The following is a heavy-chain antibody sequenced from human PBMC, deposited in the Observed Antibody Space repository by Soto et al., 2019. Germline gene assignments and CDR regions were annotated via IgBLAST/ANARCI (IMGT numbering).Heavy chain of an antibody. CDR3: ARVGDYGSGSYYNLPYYYGMDV. D-gene: IGHD3-10*01. J-gene: IGHJ6*02. CDR2: ISSSSSYI. CDR1: GFTFSSYS. V-gene: IGHV3-21*01. Sequence: PGGSLRLSCAASGFTFSSYSMNWVRQAPGKGLEWVSSISSSSSYIYYADSVKGRFTISRDNAKNSLYLQMNSLRAEDTAVYYCARVGDYGSGSYYNLPYYYGMDVWGQRTPVTVSS.